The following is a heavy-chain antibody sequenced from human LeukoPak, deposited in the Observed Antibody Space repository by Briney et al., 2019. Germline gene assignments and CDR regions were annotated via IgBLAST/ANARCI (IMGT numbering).Heavy chain of an antibody. Sequence: PGRSLRLSCAASGFSFDDYAMHWVRQAPGKGLEWVSGIGWNSGGIVYADSVKGRFTISRDNAKNSLYLQMNSLGAEDTALYYCVKVTAAGFVDYWGQGTLVTVSS. J-gene: IGHJ4*02. D-gene: IGHD6-13*01. CDR2: IGWNSGGI. CDR1: GFSFDDYA. V-gene: IGHV3-9*01. CDR3: VKVTAAGFVDY.